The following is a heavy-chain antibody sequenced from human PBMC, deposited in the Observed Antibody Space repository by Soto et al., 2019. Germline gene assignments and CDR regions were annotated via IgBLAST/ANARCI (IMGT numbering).Heavy chain of an antibody. CDR3: ARLGAYYQSLDP. V-gene: IGHV4-59*08. J-gene: IGHJ5*02. CDR1: GGSISKYY. D-gene: IGHD2-21*01. Sequence: SETLSLTCTVSGGSISKYYWAWIRQSPEKGLEWIASISYSGSTYYNPTLKSRLIISVDTSKSQFSLRLSSVTAADTAVYYCARLGAYYQSLDPWGPGTLVTVSS. CDR2: ISYSGST.